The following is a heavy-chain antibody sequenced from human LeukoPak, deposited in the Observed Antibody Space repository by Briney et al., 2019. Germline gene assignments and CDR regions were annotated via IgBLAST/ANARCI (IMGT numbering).Heavy chain of an antibody. CDR2: IIPIFGTA. V-gene: IGHV1-69*05. CDR3: ARDRIVVPAAIFGWFDP. Sequence: GASVKVSCKASGGTFSSYAISWVRQAPGQGLEWMGGIIPIFGTANYAQKFQGRVTITTDESTSTAYMELSSLRSEDTAVYYCARDRIVVPAAIFGWFDPWGQGTLVTVSS. CDR1: GGTFSSYA. J-gene: IGHJ5*02. D-gene: IGHD2-2*02.